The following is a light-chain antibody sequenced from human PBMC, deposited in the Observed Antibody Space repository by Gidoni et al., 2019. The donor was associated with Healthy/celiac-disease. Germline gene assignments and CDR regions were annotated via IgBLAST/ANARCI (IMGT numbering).Light chain of an antibody. CDR2: AAS. CDR1: QRISTY. V-gene: IGKV1-27*01. CDR3: QKYNSTPLT. J-gene: IGKJ4*01. Sequence: IQMTQSPSSLSASVGDRVTITCRASQRISTYLAWYQQKPGKVPKLLIYAASTLQSGVPSRFSGSGSGTDFTLTISSLQPEDVATYYCQKYNSTPLTFGGGTKVEIK.